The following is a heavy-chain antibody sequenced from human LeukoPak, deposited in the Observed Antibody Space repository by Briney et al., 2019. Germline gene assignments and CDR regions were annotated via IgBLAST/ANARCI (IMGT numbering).Heavy chain of an antibody. Sequence: GGSLRLSCAASGFTFSSYAMSWVRQAPGKGLEWVSGISGSGGSTYYADPAKGRFTIFRDNYKNTLYLQMNSLRAEDTAVYYCAKNRASSGYSAMDVWGKGATVIVSS. V-gene: IGHV3-23*01. CDR3: AKNRASSGYSAMDV. CDR1: GFTFSSYA. J-gene: IGHJ6*03. CDR2: ISGSGGST. D-gene: IGHD3-22*01.